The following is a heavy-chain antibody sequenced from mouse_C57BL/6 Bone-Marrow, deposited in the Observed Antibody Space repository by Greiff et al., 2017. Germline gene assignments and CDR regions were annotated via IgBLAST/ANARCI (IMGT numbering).Heavy chain of an antibody. D-gene: IGHD2-14*01. Sequence: DVMLVESGGGLVKPGGSLKLSCAASGFTFSSYAMSWVRQTPEKRLEWVATISDGGSYTYYPDNVKGRFTISRDNAKNNLYLQMSHLKSEDTAMYYCARGYPPRGFAYWGQGTLVTVSA. CDR2: ISDGGSYT. CDR1: GFTFSSYA. V-gene: IGHV5-4*03. CDR3: ARGYPPRGFAY. J-gene: IGHJ3*01.